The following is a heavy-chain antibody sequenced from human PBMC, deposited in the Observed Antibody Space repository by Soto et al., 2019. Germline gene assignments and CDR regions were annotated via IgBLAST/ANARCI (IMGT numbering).Heavy chain of an antibody. Sequence: LRLSFAASGXTFSSYEMNWVRQAPGKGLEWVSYISSSGSTIYYADSVKGRFTISRDNAKNSLYLQMNSLRAEDTAVYYCARDIYGMDVWGQGTTVTVSS. V-gene: IGHV3-48*03. CDR3: ARDIYGMDV. CDR2: ISSSGSTI. CDR1: GXTFSSYE. J-gene: IGHJ6*02.